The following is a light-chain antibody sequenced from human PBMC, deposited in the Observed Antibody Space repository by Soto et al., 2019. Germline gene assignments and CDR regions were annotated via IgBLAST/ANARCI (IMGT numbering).Light chain of an antibody. Sequence: DIQMTQSPSTLSASVGDRVTITCWASQSISNWLAWYQQKPGKAPNLLIYDASSLESGVPSRFSGSGSGTEFTLTISSLQPDDFATYYCQQYNSYGFGPGTKVDIK. J-gene: IGKJ3*01. V-gene: IGKV1-5*01. CDR3: QQYNSYG. CDR1: QSISNW. CDR2: DAS.